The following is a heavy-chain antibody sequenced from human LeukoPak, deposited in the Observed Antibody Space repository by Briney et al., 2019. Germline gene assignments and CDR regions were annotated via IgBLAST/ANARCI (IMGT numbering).Heavy chain of an antibody. Sequence: KTGESLRLSCAASGFTFRSFSMTWVRQAPGKGLEWVASISSTSNHKYHADSVKGRFTISRDNDKNSLYLQMNSLRAEDTALYYCATRVTADSYDASDIWGQGTMVTVSS. D-gene: IGHD6-13*01. J-gene: IGHJ3*02. CDR2: ISSTSNHK. V-gene: IGHV3-21*06. CDR1: GFTFRSFS. CDR3: ATRVTADSYDASDI.